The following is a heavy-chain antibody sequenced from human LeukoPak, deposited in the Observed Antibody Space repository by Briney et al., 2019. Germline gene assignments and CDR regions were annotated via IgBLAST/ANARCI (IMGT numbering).Heavy chain of an antibody. Sequence: SETLSLTCTVSGGSISSSSYYWGWIRQPPGKGLEWIGSIYYSGSTYYNPSLKSRVTISVDTSKNQFSLRLSSVTAADTAVYYCAILAGTGYYYYGMDVWGQGTTVTVSS. CDR1: GGSISSSSYY. CDR3: AILAGTGYYYYGMDV. J-gene: IGHJ6*02. CDR2: IYYSGST. D-gene: IGHD6-13*01. V-gene: IGHV4-39*01.